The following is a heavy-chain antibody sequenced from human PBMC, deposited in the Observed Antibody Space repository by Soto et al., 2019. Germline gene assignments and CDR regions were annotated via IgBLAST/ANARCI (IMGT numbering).Heavy chain of an antibody. CDR2: TSYDGSNK. D-gene: IGHD3-3*01. CDR3: ANTQIQWADFWSGPDY. CDR1: GFTFRSYG. V-gene: IGHV3-30*18. J-gene: IGHJ4*02. Sequence: QVQLVESGGGVVQPGRSLRLSCAASGFTFRSYGMYWVRQARGKGLEWVAVTSYDGSNKYYADSVKGRFTISRDNSKKTLYLQMNSLKVEDTAVHDYANTQIQWADFWSGPDYWGQGTLVTVSS.